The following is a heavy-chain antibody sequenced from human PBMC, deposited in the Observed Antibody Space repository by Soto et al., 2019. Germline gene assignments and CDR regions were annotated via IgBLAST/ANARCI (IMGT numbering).Heavy chain of an antibody. D-gene: IGHD2-2*01. CDR3: AGDCCSTIVPHRGGFEF. J-gene: IGHJ3*01. Sequence: ASVKVSCKASGYTFTSYYMHWVRQAPGQGLEWMGIINPSGGSTSYAQKFQGRVTMTRDTSTSTVYMELSSLRYEDTAVYYCAGDCCSTIVPHRGGFEFWGQGTMVIVSS. CDR2: INPSGGST. CDR1: GYTFTSYY. V-gene: IGHV1-46*01.